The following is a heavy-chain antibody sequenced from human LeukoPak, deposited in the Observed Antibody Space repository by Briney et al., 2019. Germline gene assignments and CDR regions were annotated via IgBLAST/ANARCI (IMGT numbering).Heavy chain of an antibody. CDR2: IYYSGST. Sequence: SETVSLTCTVSGGSISSSSYYWGWIRQPPGKGLEWIGSIYYSGSTYYNPSLKSRVTISVDTSKNQFSLKLSSVTATDTAVYYGARHGIAAADYWGQGTLVTVSS. V-gene: IGHV4-39*01. J-gene: IGHJ4*02. CDR3: ARHGIAAADY. D-gene: IGHD6-13*01. CDR1: GGSISSSSYY.